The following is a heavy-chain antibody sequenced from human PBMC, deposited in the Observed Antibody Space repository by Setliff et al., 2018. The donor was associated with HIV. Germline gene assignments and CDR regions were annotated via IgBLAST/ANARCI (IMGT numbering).Heavy chain of an antibody. J-gene: IGHJ4*01. CDR2: IYYSGNT. CDR3: GSHLPPYSGNFDY. CDR1: GGSISSSSYY. Sequence: SETLSLTCTVSGGSISSSSYYWGWIRQPPGKGLEWIGTIYYSGNTYYNPSLKSRVTISVDTSKNQISLKLSSVTAADTAVYYCGSHLPPYSGNFDYWGHGTLVTVSS. D-gene: IGHD1-26*01. V-gene: IGHV4-39*01.